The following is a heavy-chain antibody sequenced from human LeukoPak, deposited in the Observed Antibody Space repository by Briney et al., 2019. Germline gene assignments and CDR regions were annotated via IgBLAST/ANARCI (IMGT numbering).Heavy chain of an antibody. CDR1: GFTFSDYY. Sequence: GGSLTLSSAASGFTFSDYYMSWIRQAPGQGLEGVSYISSSGSTIYYADSVKGRFTISRDNAKNSLYLQMNSLRAEDTAVYYCARSRGGVPYYYYYMDVWGKGTTVTVSS. D-gene: IGHD3-16*01. J-gene: IGHJ6*03. CDR3: ARSRGGVPYYYYYMDV. CDR2: ISSSGSTI. V-gene: IGHV3-11*04.